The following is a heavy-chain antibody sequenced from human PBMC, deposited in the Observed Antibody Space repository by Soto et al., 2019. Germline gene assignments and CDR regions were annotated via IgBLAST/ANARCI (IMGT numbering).Heavy chain of an antibody. D-gene: IGHD3-10*01. J-gene: IGHJ4*02. CDR1: GYTFTGYY. CDR3: ASFVTRRGVIGPTNY. V-gene: IGHV1-2*02. Sequence: ASVKVSCKASGYTFTGYYMRWVRQAPGQGLEWMGWINPNSGGTNYAQKFQGRVAMTRDTSISTAYMELSRLRSDDTAVYYCASFVTRRGVIGPTNYWGQGTLVTVYS. CDR2: INPNSGGT.